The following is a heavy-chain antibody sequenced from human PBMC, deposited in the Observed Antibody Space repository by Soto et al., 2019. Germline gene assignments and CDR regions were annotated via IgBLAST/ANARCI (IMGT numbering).Heavy chain of an antibody. CDR2: TYYRSKWNN. V-gene: IGHV6-1*01. D-gene: IGHD3-10*02. J-gene: IGHJ5*02. CDR3: AREGMFNWFDP. Sequence: SQTISLTCAISGDSVSNKSAAWSWIRQSPSRGVEWLGRTYYRSKWNNDYVVSVKSRITISPDTSKNQFSLQLNSVTPEDTAVYYCAREGMFNWFDPWGQGTLVTVSS. CDR1: GDSVSNKSAA.